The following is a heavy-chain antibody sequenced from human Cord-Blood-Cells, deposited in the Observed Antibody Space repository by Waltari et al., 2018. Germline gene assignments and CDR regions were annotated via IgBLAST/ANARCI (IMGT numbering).Heavy chain of an antibody. CDR2: IYPGDSDT. CDR3: ARQRYYDFWSGRPYYGMDV. J-gene: IGHJ6*02. V-gene: IGHV5-51*01. CDR1: GYSFTSYW. Sequence: EVQLVQSGAEVKKPGESLKISCKGSGYSFTSYWHGWVGQIPGKGLEWMGIIYPGDSDTRYSPSFQGQVTISADKSISTAYLQWSSLKASDTAMYYCARQRYYDFWSGRPYYGMDVWGQGTTVTVSS. D-gene: IGHD3-3*01.